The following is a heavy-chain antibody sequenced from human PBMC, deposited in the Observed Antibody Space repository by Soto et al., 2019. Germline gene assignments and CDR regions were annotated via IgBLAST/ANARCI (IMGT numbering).Heavy chain of an antibody. CDR1: GDSVSSNSAA. CDR3: ARYIYGYVDY. CDR2: TYYRSKWYN. J-gene: IGHJ4*02. V-gene: IGHV6-1*01. D-gene: IGHD5-18*01. Sequence: SQTLSLTCAISGDSVSSNSAAWNWIRQSPSRGLEWLGRTYYRSKWYNDYAVSVKSRITINPDTSKNSLYLQMNSLRAEDTAVYYCARYIYGYVDYWGQGTLVTVSS.